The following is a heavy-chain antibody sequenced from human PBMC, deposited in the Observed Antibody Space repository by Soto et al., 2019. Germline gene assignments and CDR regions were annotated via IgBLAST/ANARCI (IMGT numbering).Heavy chain of an antibody. J-gene: IGHJ5*02. V-gene: IGHV4-39*01. Sequence: TLSLTCTGSGVSISSSSYYWGWIRHPPGKGLEWIGSIYYSVSTYYNPSLKSRVTISVDTSKNQFSLKLSSVTAADTAVYYCARHGKYQLLEGNWFDPWGQGTLVTVSS. CDR1: GVSISSSSYY. CDR2: IYYSVST. D-gene: IGHD2-2*01. CDR3: ARHGKYQLLEGNWFDP.